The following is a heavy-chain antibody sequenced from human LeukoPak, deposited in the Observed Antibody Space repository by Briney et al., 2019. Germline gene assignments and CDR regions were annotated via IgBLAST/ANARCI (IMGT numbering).Heavy chain of an antibody. V-gene: IGHV3-30*02. D-gene: IGHD3-22*01. CDR1: GFTFSSYG. CDR2: IRYDGSNK. J-gene: IGHJ3*02. CDR3: ARSNYYDSRSWGFDI. Sequence: PGGSLRLSCAASGFTFSSYGMHWVRQAPGKGLEWVAFIRYDGSNKYYADSVKVRFTISRDNSKNTLFLQMNSLRAEDTAVYYCARSNYYDSRSWGFDIWGQGTMVTVSS.